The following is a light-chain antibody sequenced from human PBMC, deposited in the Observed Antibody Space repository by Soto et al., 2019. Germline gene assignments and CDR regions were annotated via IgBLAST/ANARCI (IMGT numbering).Light chain of an antibody. CDR2: AVS. V-gene: IGKV1-6*01. Sequence: AIQMTQSPSSLSASVGDRVTITCRTSQGIGNDLGWYQQKPRQGPKLLIHAVSTLQSGVPSRFSGSGSGTDFTLTISSLQPEDFATYFCLQDYNYPPTFGQGTKLEIK. J-gene: IGKJ2*01. CDR1: QGIGND. CDR3: LQDYNYPPT.